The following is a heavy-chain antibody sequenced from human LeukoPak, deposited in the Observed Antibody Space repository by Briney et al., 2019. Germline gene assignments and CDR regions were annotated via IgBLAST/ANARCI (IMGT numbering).Heavy chain of an antibody. CDR3: AKDHGVTTRAPNDY. J-gene: IGHJ4*02. V-gene: IGHV3-23*01. CDR2: ISGSGGST. Sequence: PGGSLRLSCAASGFTFSSYAMSWVRQAPGKGLEWVSAISGSGGSTYYADSVKGRFTISRDNSKNTLYLQMNSPRAEDTAVYYCAKDHGVTTRAPNDYWGQGTLVTVSS. CDR1: GFTFSSYA. D-gene: IGHD4-17*01.